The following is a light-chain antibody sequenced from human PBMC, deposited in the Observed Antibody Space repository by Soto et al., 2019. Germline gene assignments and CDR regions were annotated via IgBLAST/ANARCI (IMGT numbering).Light chain of an antibody. CDR3: AAWDDSLNGLI. V-gene: IGLV1-44*01. CDR1: SSNIGSNT. Sequence: QSVLTQPPSASGTPGQRVTISCSGSSSNIGSNTVNWYQQLPGTAPKLLIYSNNQRPSGVPARFSGSKSGTSASLAISGLQSEDEDDYYCAAWDDSLNGLIFGGGTKLTVL. J-gene: IGLJ2*01. CDR2: SNN.